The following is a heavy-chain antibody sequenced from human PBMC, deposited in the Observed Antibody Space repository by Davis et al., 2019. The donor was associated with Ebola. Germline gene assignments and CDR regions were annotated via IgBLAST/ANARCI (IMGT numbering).Heavy chain of an antibody. CDR3: ARDWGYRYDFWSGYPVYYFDY. CDR2: INPNSGGT. D-gene: IGHD3-3*01. V-gene: IGHV1-2*02. CDR1: GYTFTSYY. J-gene: IGHJ4*02. Sequence: ASVKVSCKASGYTFTSYYMHWVRQAPGQGLEWMGWINPNSGGTNYAQKFQGRVTMTRDTSISTAYMELSRLRSDDTAVYYCARDWGYRYDFWSGYPVYYFDYWGQGTLVTVSS.